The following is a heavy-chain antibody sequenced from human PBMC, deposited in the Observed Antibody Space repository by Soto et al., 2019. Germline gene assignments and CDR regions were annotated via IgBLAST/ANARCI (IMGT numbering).Heavy chain of an antibody. D-gene: IGHD3-10*01. J-gene: IGHJ4*02. CDR2: INHSGST. CDR1: GGSFSGYY. CDR3: ARLASLTMVRGVIHL. Sequence: PSETLSLTCAVYGGSFSGYYGTWIRQPPGTGLGWIGEINHSGSTNYNPSLKSRVTISVDTSKNQFSLKLSSVTAADTAVYYCARLASLTMVRGVIHLWGQGTLVTVSS. V-gene: IGHV4-34*01.